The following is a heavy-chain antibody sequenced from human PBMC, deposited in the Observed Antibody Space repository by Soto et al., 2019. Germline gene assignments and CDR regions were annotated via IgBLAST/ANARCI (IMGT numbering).Heavy chain of an antibody. V-gene: IGHV1-18*01. Sequence: ASVKVSCKASGYTFTSYGISWVRQAPGQGLEWMGWISAYNGNTNYAQKLQGRVTMTTDTSTSTAYMELRSLRSDDTAVYYCARVPLRLGELSLGMDVWGQGTTVTVSS. D-gene: IGHD3-16*02. J-gene: IGHJ6*02. CDR2: ISAYNGNT. CDR3: ARVPLRLGELSLGMDV. CDR1: GYTFTSYG.